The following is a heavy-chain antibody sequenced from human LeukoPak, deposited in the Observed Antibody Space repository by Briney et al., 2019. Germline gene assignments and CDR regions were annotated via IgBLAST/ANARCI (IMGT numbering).Heavy chain of an antibody. Sequence: SETLSLTCTVSGGSINNYYLSWIRQPPGKGLEWIGYVYYSGSTNYNPSLKSRVSISLDTSKKQFSLKLSSVTAADTAVYYCARAKLYDFWSGPPSYYFDYWGQGTLVTVSS. CDR3: ARAKLYDFWSGPPSYYFDY. V-gene: IGHV4-59*08. CDR2: VYYSGST. CDR1: GGSINNYY. J-gene: IGHJ4*02. D-gene: IGHD3-3*01.